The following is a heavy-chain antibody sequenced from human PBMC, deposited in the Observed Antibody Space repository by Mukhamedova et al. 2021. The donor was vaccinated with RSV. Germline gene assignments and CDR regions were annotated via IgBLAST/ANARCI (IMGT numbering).Heavy chain of an antibody. CDR1: A. CDR3: AKCYYGSGRDNRRCAFDV. D-gene: IGHD3-10*01. Sequence: AMTWVRQAPGKGLEWVSGSSGSGGTTFYADSVEGRFTISRDNSKNTLYLQMNSLRAQDTAVYHCAKCYYGSGRDNRRCAFDVWGQG. J-gene: IGHJ3*01. CDR2: SSGSGGTT. V-gene: IGHV3-23*01.